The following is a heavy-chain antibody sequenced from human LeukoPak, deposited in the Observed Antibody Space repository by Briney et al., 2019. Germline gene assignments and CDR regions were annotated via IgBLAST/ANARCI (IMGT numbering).Heavy chain of an antibody. D-gene: IGHD2-2*01. CDR2: IMPISGTA. V-gene: IGHV1-69*06. CDR3: ASGRTDIVVVPATLRNYYFDY. Sequence: SCAASGGTFSSYDISWVRQAPGQGLEWMGGIMPISGTANYAQKFQGRVTITADKPTNTAYMELSSLRSEDTAVYYCASGRTDIVVVPATLRNYYFDYWGQGTLVTVSS. J-gene: IGHJ4*02. CDR1: GGTFSSYD.